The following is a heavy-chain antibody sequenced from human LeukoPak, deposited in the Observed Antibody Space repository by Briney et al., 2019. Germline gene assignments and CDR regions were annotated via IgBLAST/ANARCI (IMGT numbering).Heavy chain of an antibody. D-gene: IGHD5-18*01. CDR1: GFTFSSYA. CDR3: ARDRGYSCGY. V-gene: IGHV3-23*01. J-gene: IGHJ4*02. CDR2: ISGSGDST. Sequence: GVSLRLSCAASGFTFSSYAVNWVPQAPGKGLEWVSTISGSGDSTYYADSVKGLYTISRDNSKNTLYLQMNSLRAEDTAVYYCARDRGYSCGYWGQGTLVTVSS.